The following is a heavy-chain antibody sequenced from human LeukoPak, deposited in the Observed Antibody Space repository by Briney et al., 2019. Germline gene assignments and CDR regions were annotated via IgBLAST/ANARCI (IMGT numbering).Heavy chain of an antibody. V-gene: IGHV1-46*01. CDR3: ARRSGDYGYYLDY. Sequence: SVKVSFKASGYSFTNYYMHCVRQAPGQGLEWMAIINPTGGSTSYAQKFQGRVTVTSDTSSSTVYMELTSLRSDDTAVYYCARRSGDYGYYLDYWGQGTLVTVSS. CDR1: GYSFTNYY. J-gene: IGHJ4*02. CDR2: INPTGGST. D-gene: IGHD4-17*01.